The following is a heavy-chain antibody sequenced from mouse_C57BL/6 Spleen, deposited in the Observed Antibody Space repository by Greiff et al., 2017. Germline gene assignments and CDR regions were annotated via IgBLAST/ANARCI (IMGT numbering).Heavy chain of an antibody. J-gene: IGHJ4*01. CDR2: IYPRSGNT. V-gene: IGHV1-81*01. Sequence: QVQLKESGAELARPGASVKLSCKASGYTFTSYGISWVKQRTGQGLEWIGEIYPRSGNTYYNEKFKGKATLTADKSSSTAYMELRSLTSEDSAVYFCARGITTVVKGYAMDYWGQGTSVTVSS. D-gene: IGHD1-1*01. CDR3: ARGITTVVKGYAMDY. CDR1: GYTFTSYG.